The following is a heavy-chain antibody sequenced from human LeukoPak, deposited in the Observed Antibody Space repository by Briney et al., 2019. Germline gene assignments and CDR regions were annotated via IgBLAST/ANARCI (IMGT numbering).Heavy chain of an antibody. CDR1: GFTFSSYS. J-gene: IGHJ5*02. CDR2: ISSSSSTI. D-gene: IGHD2-8*02. CDR3: ARDILGFDP. V-gene: IGHV3-48*01. Sequence: GGSLRLSCAASGFTFSSYSMNWVRQAPGKGLEWVSYISSSSSTIYYADSVKGRFTISRDNAKNSLYLQMNSLRAEDTAVYYCARDILGFDPWGQGTLVTVSS.